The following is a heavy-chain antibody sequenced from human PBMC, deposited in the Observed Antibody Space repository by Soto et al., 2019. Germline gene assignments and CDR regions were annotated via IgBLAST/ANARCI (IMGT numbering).Heavy chain of an antibody. CDR1: GYTFTSYG. Sequence: ASVKVSCKASGYTFTSYGISWVRQAPGQGLEWMGWISAYNGNTNYAQKLQGRVTMTTDTSTSTAYMELRSLRSDDTAVYYCAGDVFVGVVAFTLEAYYYYGMDVGAQGTPVPVSS. CDR3: AGDVFVGVVAFTLEAYYYYGMDV. V-gene: IGHV1-18*01. CDR2: ISAYNGNT. J-gene: IGHJ6*02. D-gene: IGHD2-15*01.